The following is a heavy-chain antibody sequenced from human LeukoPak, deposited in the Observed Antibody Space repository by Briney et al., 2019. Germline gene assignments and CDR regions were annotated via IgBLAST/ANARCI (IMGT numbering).Heavy chain of an antibody. J-gene: IGHJ3*02. CDR2: IYYSGST. V-gene: IGHV4-59*12. CDR3: ARVSNWNYGNAFDI. D-gene: IGHD1-7*01. Sequence: SETLSLTCTVSGGSISSYYWSWIRQPPGRGLEWIGYIYYSGSTNYNPSLKSRVTISVDTSKNQFSLKLSSVTAADTVVYYCARVSNWNYGNAFDIWGQGTLVTVSS. CDR1: GGSISSYY.